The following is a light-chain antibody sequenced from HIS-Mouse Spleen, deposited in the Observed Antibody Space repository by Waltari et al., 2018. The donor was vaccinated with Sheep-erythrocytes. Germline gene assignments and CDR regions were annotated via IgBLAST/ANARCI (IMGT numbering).Light chain of an antibody. CDR1: SSDVGGYNY. CDR2: EVS. Sequence: QSALTQPPSASGSPGQSVTISCTGTSSDVGGYNYVSWYQQHPGHAPKLMLYEVSKRPSGVPDRFACSKSGNTASLTVSGLQAEDEADYYCSSYAGSNNWVFGGGTKLTVL. CDR3: SSYAGSNNWV. V-gene: IGLV2-8*01. J-gene: IGLJ3*02.